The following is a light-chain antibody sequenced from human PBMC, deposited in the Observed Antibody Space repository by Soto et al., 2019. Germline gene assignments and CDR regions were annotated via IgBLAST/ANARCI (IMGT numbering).Light chain of an antibody. Sequence: QSALTQPRSVSGSPGQSVTISCTGTSSDVGGYNYVSWYQQHPGKAPKFMIYDVIKRPSGVPDRFSGSKSGYTASLTISGLQAEDEADYYCCSYAGSYKVFGTGTKVTVL. CDR3: CSYAGSYKV. V-gene: IGLV2-11*01. CDR1: SSDVGGYNY. CDR2: DVI. J-gene: IGLJ1*01.